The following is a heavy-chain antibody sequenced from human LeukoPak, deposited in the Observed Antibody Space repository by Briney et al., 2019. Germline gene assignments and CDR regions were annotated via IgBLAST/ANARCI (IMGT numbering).Heavy chain of an antibody. CDR1: GGSISSYD. CDR2: IYYSGST. D-gene: IGHD3-22*01. Sequence: PSETLSLTCTVSGGSISSYDWSWIRQPPGKGLEWIGYIYYSGSTNYKPSLKSRVTISVETSKNQFSLKLRSVTAADTAVYYCARVTGYMIEDYFDYWGQGTLVTVSS. J-gene: IGHJ4*02. CDR3: ARVTGYMIEDYFDY. V-gene: IGHV4-59*01.